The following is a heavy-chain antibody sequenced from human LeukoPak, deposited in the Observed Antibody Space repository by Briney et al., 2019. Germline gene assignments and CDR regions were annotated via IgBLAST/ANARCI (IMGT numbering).Heavy chain of an antibody. D-gene: IGHD6-19*01. J-gene: IGHJ4*02. CDR3: ARVSSSSGWIDY. Sequence: GGSLRLSCAASGFTFSSYAMSWVRQAPGKGLEWVSAISGSGGSTYYADSVKGRFTISRDNSKNTLYLQMNSLRAEDTAVYYCARVSSSSGWIDYWGQGTLVTVSS. CDR1: GFTFSSYA. V-gene: IGHV3-23*01. CDR2: ISGSGGST.